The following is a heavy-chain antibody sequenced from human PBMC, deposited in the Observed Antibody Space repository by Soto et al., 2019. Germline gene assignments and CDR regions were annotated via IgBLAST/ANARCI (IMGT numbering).Heavy chain of an antibody. J-gene: IGHJ4*02. CDR3: AKDLDTAMTLLDY. Sequence: GGALRLCCAASGFTISSYAMHWVRQAPGKGLEWMAVISYDGSNKYYADSVKGRFTISRDNSKNTLYLQMNSLRAEDTAVYYCAKDLDTAMTLLDYWGQGTLVTVSS. CDR2: ISYDGSNK. D-gene: IGHD5-18*01. CDR1: GFTISSYA. V-gene: IGHV3-30*04.